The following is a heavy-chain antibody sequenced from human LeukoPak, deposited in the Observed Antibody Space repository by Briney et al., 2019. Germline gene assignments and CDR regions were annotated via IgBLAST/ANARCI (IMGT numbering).Heavy chain of an antibody. CDR2: ISGSGGST. J-gene: IGHJ4*02. CDR3: AKDGFLWAFDY. D-gene: IGHD2-21*01. CDR1: GFTFSSYA. Sequence: GGSLRLSCAASGFTFSSYAMSWVRQAPGKGLEWVAAISGSGGSTYYADSVKGRFTIYRDNSKNTLYLQMNSLSAEDTAVYYCAKDGFLWAFDYWGQGTVVTVSS. V-gene: IGHV3-23*01.